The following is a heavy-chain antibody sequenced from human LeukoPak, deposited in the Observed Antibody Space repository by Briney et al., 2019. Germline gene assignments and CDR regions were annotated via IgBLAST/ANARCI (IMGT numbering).Heavy chain of an antibody. D-gene: IGHD6-6*01. J-gene: IGHJ4*02. V-gene: IGHV4-59*08. CDR1: GGSISSYY. Sequence: SETLSLTCTVSGGSISSYYWSWIRQPPGQGLKWIGYIYYSGSTNYNPSLKSRVTISVDTSKNQFSLKLSSVTAADTAVYYCARHGGGYSSSSFDYWGQGTLVTVSS. CDR2: IYYSGST. CDR3: ARHGGGYSSSSFDY.